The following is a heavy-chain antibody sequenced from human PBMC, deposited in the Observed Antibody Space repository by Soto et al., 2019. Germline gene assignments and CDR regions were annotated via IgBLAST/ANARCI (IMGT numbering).Heavy chain of an antibody. D-gene: IGHD4-17*01. CDR2: INPNSGGT. CDR1: GYTFTGYY. J-gene: IGHJ3*02. V-gene: IGHV1-2*04. Sequence: GASVKVSCKASGYTFTGYYMHWVRQAPGQGLEWIGWINPNSGGTNYAQKFQGWVTMTRDTSISTAYMELSRLRSDDTAVYYCARETNDYGDYRRDAFDIWGQGTMVTVSS. CDR3: ARETNDYGDYRRDAFDI.